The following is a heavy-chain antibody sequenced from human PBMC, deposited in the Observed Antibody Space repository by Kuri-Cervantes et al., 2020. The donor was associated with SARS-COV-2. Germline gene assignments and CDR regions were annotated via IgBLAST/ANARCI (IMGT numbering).Heavy chain of an antibody. CDR3: ARAYGDYVFREGLDS. CDR1: GYSISSGYY. CDR2: IGPSNTYI. V-gene: IGHV3-21*06. J-gene: IGHJ4*02. D-gene: IGHD4-17*01. Sequence: ETLSLTCTVSGYSISSGYYWGWIRQPPGKGLEWVSGIGPSNTYIYYADSVKGRFIISRDNAKNSLYLQMNSLGVEDTALYYCARAYGDYVFREGLDSWGQGTLVTVSS.